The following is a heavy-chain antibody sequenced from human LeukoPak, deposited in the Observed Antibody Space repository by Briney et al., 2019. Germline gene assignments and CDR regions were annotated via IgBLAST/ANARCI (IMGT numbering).Heavy chain of an antibody. CDR3: ARDSGYCSSTGCYVHYFDY. CDR2: ISSSSGYI. Sequence: GGPLRLSCAASGFTFNSYSMNWVRQTPGKGREGVSSISSSSGYINYADSVKGRFTVSRDNAKNSLYLQMNSLRAEDTAVYYCARDSGYCSSTGCYVHYFDYWGQGTLVTVSS. V-gene: IGHV3-21*01. J-gene: IGHJ4*02. D-gene: IGHD2-2*01. CDR1: GFTFNSYS.